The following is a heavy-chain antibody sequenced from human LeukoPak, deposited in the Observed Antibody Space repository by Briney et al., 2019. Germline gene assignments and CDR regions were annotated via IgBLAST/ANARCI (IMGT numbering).Heavy chain of an antibody. V-gene: IGHV4-61*02. J-gene: IGHJ6*03. CDR2: IYTSGST. CDR1: GGSISSGSYY. D-gene: IGHD4-17*01. CDR3: ARHSYGELRYYYYYMDV. Sequence: SETLSLTCTVSGGSISSGSYYWSWIRQPAGKGLEWIGRIYTSGSTNYNPSLKSRVTISVDTSKNQFSLKLSSVTAADTAVYYCARHSYGELRYYYYYMDVWGKGTTVTVSS.